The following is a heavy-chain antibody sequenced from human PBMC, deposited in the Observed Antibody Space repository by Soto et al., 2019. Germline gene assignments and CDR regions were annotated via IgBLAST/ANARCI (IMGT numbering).Heavy chain of an antibody. CDR3: AKDRGSSWYYYYYYMDV. V-gene: IGHV3-23*01. Sequence: GGSLRLSCAASGFTFSSYAMSWGRQAPWKGLEWVSAISGSGGSTYYADSVKGRFTISRDNSKNTLYLQMNSLRAEDTAVYYCAKDRGSSWYYYYYYMDVWGKGTTVTVSS. CDR1: GFTFSSYA. J-gene: IGHJ6*03. CDR2: ISGSGGST. D-gene: IGHD6-13*01.